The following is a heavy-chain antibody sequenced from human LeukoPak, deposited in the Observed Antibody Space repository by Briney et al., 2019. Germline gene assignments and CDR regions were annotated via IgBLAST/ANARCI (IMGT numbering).Heavy chain of an antibody. Sequence: GGSLRLSCAASGFTFSSYGMHWVRQAPGKGLEWVAAIWYDGSNKYYADSVKGRFTISRDNSKNTLYLQMNSLRAEDTAVYYCARDGTMMYAFDIWGQGTMVTVSS. CDR1: GFTFSSYG. CDR3: ARDGTMMYAFDI. J-gene: IGHJ3*02. D-gene: IGHD3-22*01. V-gene: IGHV3-33*01. CDR2: IWYDGSNK.